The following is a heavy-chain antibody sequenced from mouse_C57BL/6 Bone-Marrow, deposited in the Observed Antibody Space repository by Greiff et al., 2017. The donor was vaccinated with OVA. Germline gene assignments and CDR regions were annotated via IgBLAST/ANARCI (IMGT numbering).Heavy chain of an antibody. D-gene: IGHD1-1*01. Sequence: DVHLVESGAELVRPGASVKLSCTASGFNFNDDYMPWVQQRPEQGLEWIGCISPEDGDTEYASNFQGRATITADTATNTAYLQLSSLTSEDTAVYYYTALFITTVEFADWGQGTLVTVSA. CDR1: GFNFNDDY. V-gene: IGHV14-4*01. CDR2: ISPEDGDT. J-gene: IGHJ3*01. CDR3: TALFITTVEFAD.